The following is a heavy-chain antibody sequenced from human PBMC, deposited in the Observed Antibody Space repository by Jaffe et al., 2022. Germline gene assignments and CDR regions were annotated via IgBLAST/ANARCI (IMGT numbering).Heavy chain of an antibody. J-gene: IGHJ4*02. CDR2: ISGSGGST. CDR3: ANFGSGSYYYFDY. D-gene: IGHD3-10*01. V-gene: IGHV3-23*01. CDR1: GFTFSSYA. Sequence: EVQLLESGGGLVQPGGSLRLSCAASGFTFSSYAMSWVRQAPGKGLEWVSAISGSGGSTYYADSVKGRFTISRDNSKNTLYLQMNSLRAEDTAVYYCANFGSGSYYYFDYWGQGTLVTVSS.